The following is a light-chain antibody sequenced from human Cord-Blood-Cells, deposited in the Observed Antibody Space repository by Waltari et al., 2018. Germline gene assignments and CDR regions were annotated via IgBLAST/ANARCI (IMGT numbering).Light chain of an antibody. Sequence: DIVMTQSPDSLAVSLGERATTHCKPSQRVLYSSNNKNYLAWYQQKPGQPPKLLIYWAPTRESGVPDRFSGSGSATDFTLTISSLQAEDVAVYYCQQYYSTPRTFGQGTKVEIK. CDR1: QRVLYSSNNKNY. J-gene: IGKJ1*01. V-gene: IGKV4-1*01. CDR2: WAP. CDR3: QQYYSTPRT.